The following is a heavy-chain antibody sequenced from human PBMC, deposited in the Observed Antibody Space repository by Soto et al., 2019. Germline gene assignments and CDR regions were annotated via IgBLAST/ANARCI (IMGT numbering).Heavy chain of an antibody. CDR2: INGNGGST. V-gene: IGHV3-20*04. CDR1: GFTLDDYG. D-gene: IGHD6-13*01. Sequence: EVQPVETGGGVVRPGGSLRLSCTASGFTLDDYGMSWVRQAPGKGLEWVSGINGNGGSTGYADSVNGRFTISRDNAKNSLYLQMNSLRAEDTALYYCARGYGQSLFDYWGQGTLVHVSS. J-gene: IGHJ4*02. CDR3: ARGYGQSLFDY.